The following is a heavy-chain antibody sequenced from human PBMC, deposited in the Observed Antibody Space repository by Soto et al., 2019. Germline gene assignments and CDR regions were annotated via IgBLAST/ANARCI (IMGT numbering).Heavy chain of an antibody. V-gene: IGHV1-3*01. CDR1: GYTFTSYS. CDR2: INGDNANT. D-gene: IGHD4-4*01. J-gene: IGHJ5*02. CDR3: ARGGNDYSNYGWFDP. Sequence: GASVKVSCKGSGYTFTSYSMHWVRQAPGQRLEWMGWINGDNANTKYSQEFQARVTITRDTSASTAYMELTSLSSEDTAVYYCARGGNDYSNYGWFDPWGQGTLVTVSS.